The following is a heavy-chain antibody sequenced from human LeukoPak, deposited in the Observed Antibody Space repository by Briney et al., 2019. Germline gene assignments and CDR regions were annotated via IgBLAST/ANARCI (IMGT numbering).Heavy chain of an antibody. CDR3: ARVRADIVVVPAANHYYYMDV. CDR1: GSTYSSYS. J-gene: IGHJ6*03. V-gene: IGHV3-21*01. D-gene: IGHD2-2*01. Sequence: GGSLRLSCAASGSTYSSYSMNWVRQAPGKGLEWVSSISSSSSYIYYADSVKGRFTISRDNAKNSLYLQMNSLRAEDTAVYYCARVRADIVVVPAANHYYYMDVWGKGTTVTVSS. CDR2: ISSSSSYI.